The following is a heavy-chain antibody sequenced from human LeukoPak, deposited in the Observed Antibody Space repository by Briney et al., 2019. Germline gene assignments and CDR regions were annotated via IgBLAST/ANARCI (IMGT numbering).Heavy chain of an antibody. CDR1: GFIFIDYG. D-gene: IGHD1-1*01. J-gene: IGHJ4*02. Sequence: AGASLRLSRAASGFIFIDYGMSWVRQAPGKGLEWVSVISGSGSSTYYADSVKGRFTISRDNSKNTLFLQMNSLRAEDTAVYYCARGARYSYFDYWGQGTLVTVSS. V-gene: IGHV3-23*01. CDR3: ARGARYSYFDY. CDR2: ISGSGSST.